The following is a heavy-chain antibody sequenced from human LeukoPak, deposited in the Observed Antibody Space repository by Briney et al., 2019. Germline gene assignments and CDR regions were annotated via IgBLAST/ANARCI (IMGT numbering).Heavy chain of an antibody. CDR2: ISGSGGST. CDR3: AKSFGSGWYLDY. J-gene: IGHJ4*02. V-gene: IGHV3-23*01. CDR1: GFTFSSYA. D-gene: IGHD6-19*01. Sequence: GGSLRLSCAASGFTFSSYAMSWVRQAPGKGLGWVSAISGSGGSTYYADSVKGRFTISRDNSKNTLYLQMNSLRAEDTAVYYCAKSFGSGWYLDYWGQGTLVTVSS.